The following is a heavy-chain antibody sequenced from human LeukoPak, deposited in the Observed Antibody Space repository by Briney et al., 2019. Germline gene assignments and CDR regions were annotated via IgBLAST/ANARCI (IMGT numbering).Heavy chain of an antibody. CDR3: ARHSYSPYDFWSGYRFGLIAFDI. D-gene: IGHD3-3*01. Sequence: SETLSLTCTVSGGSIRNYYWNWIRQSAGKGLELIGRIHISGSTNSNPSLKSRVTMSVDTSKNQFSLRLSSVTAADTAVYYCARHSYSPYDFWSGYRFGLIAFDIWGQGTMVTVSS. CDR1: GGSIRNYY. CDR2: IHISGST. V-gene: IGHV4-4*07. J-gene: IGHJ3*02.